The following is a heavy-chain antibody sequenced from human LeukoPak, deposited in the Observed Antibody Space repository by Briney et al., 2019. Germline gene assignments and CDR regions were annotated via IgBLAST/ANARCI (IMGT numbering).Heavy chain of an antibody. J-gene: IGHJ4*02. CDR2: ISAYNGNT. Sequence: ASLKVSCKASGYTFTSYSISWVRQAPGQGLEWMGGISAYNGNTVSAQKVKGRVTMATDTSTSTAYMELRSLKSDDTAVYYCARASYCSDGSCYSDYWGQGTLVTVSS. CDR1: GYTFTSYS. V-gene: IGHV1-18*01. CDR3: ARASYCSDGSCYSDY. D-gene: IGHD2-15*01.